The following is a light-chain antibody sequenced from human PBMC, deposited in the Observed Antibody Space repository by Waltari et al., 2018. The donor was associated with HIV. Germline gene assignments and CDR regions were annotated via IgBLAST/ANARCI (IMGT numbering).Light chain of an antibody. CDR2: YDS. CDR3: QVWDSSSDHRWV. CDR1: NIGSKS. J-gene: IGLJ3*02. V-gene: IGLV3-21*04. Sequence: SYVLTQPPSVSVAPGKTARITCGGNNIGSKSLHWYQQKPGQAPGRVINYDSDRPSGIPERFSGSNSGSTATLTISRVEAGDEADYYCQVWDSSSDHRWVFGGGTKLTVL.